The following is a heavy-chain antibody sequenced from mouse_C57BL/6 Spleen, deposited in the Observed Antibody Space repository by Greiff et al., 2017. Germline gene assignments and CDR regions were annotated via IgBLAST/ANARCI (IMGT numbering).Heavy chain of an antibody. V-gene: IGHV1-39*01. D-gene: IGHD2-1*01. CDR3: ARGYGNSYAMDY. CDR2: INPNYGTT. J-gene: IGHJ4*01. Sequence: EVKLVESGPELVKPGASVKISCKASGYSFTDSNMNWVKQSNGKSLEWIGVINPNYGTTSYNQKFKGKATLTVDQSSSTAYMQLNRLTSEDSAVYYCARGYGNSYAMDYWGQGTSVTVSS. CDR1: GYSFTDSN.